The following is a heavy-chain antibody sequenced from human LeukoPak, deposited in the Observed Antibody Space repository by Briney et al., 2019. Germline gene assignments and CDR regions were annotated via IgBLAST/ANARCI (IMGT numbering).Heavy chain of an antibody. CDR1: GGSFSGYY. J-gene: IGHJ5*02. D-gene: IGHD2-2*01. CDR3: ARSPIFRVVVPATNNWFDP. CDR2: INHSGST. V-gene: IGHV4-34*01. Sequence: PSETPSLTCAVYGGSFSGYYWSWIRQPPGKGLEWIGEINHSGSTNYNPSLKSRVTISVDTSKNQFSLKLSSVTAADTAVYYCARSPIFRVVVPATNNWFDPWGQGTLVTVSS.